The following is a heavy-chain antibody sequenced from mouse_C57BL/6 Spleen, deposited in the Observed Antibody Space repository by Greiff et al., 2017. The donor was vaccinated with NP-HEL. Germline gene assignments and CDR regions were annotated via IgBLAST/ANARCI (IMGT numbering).Heavy chain of an antibody. J-gene: IGHJ1*03. CDR2: IDPNSGGT. D-gene: IGHD2-12*01. CDR3: ARHYTWYFDV. V-gene: IGHV1-72*01. CDR1: GYTFTSYW. Sequence: VQLQQPGAALVKPGASVKLSCKASGYTFTSYWMHWVKQRPGRGLEWIGRIDPNSGGTKYNEKFKSKATLTVDKPSSTAYMQLSSLTSEDSAVYYCARHYTWYFDVWGTGTTVTVSS.